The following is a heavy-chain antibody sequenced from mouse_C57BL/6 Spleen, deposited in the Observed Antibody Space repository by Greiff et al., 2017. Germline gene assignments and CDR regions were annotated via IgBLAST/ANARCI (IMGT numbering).Heavy chain of an antibody. J-gene: IGHJ2*01. Sequence: VQLQQSGAELMKPGASVKLSCKATGYTFTGYWIEWVKQRPGHGLEWIGEILPGSGSTNYNEKFKGKATFTAYTSSNTAYMQLSSLTTEDSAIYYCARGPAYYSNYEDYFDSWGQGTTLTVSS. D-gene: IGHD2-5*01. CDR1: GYTFTGYW. CDR3: ARGPAYYSNYEDYFDS. CDR2: ILPGSGST. V-gene: IGHV1-9*01.